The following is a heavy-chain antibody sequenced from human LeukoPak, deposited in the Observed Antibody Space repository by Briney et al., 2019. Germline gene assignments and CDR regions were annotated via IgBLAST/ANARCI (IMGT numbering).Heavy chain of an antibody. CDR2: INSSCTTT. CDR3: ARGDEGDTTVLRGGYFDY. J-gene: IGHJ4*02. D-gene: IGHD4-17*01. V-gene: IGHV3-11*04. CDR1: GFTFSDYF. Sequence: GGSLRLSCAASGFTFSDYFMTWIRQAPGKGLEYISFINSSCTTTYYADSLKGRFTISRDNAKNSLYLQMDSLRAEDTAVYYCARGDEGDTTVLRGGYFDYWGQGTLVTVSS.